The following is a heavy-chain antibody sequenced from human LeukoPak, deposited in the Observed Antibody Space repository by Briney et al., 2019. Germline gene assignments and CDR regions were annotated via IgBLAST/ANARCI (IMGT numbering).Heavy chain of an antibody. CDR1: GFTFSSYG. D-gene: IGHD3-10*01. CDR3: ANQGWFGEIPLDY. Sequence: GGSLRLSCAASGFTFSSYGMSWVRQAPGKGLEWVSAISGSGGSTYYADSVRGRFTISRDNSKNTLYLQMNSLRAEDTAVYYCANQGWFGEIPLDYWGQGTLVTVSS. J-gene: IGHJ4*02. V-gene: IGHV3-23*01. CDR2: ISGSGGST.